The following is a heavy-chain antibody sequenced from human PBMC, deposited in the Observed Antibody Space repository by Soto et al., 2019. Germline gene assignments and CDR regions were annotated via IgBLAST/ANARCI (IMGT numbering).Heavy chain of an antibody. CDR3: ARDTGLGFDY. J-gene: IGHJ4*02. Sequence: GTLLLTCTASGFTFSGYSMNWVRQAPGKGLEWVSYISSSSSTIYYADSVKGRFTISRDNAKNSLYLQMNSLRDEDTDVYYCARDTGLGFDYWGQGTLVTVSS. V-gene: IGHV3-48*02. CDR2: ISSSSSTI. CDR1: GFTFSGYS. D-gene: IGHD1-1*01.